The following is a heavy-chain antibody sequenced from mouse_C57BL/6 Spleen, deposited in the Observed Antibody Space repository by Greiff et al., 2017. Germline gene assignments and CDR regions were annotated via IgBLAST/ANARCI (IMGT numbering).Heavy chain of an antibody. CDR3: ARYASYGNLYYYAMDY. J-gene: IGHJ4*01. Sequence: QVQLQQPGTELVKPGASVKLSCKASGYTFTSYWMHWVKQRPGQGLEWIGNINPSNGGTNYNEKFKSKATLTVDKSSSTAYMQLSSLTSEDSAVYYCARYASYGNLYYYAMDYWGQGTSVTVSS. CDR2: INPSNGGT. D-gene: IGHD2-10*02. V-gene: IGHV1-53*01. CDR1: GYTFTSYW.